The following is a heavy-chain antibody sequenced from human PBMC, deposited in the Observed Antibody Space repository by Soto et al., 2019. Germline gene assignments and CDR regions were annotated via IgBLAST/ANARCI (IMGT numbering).Heavy chain of an antibody. D-gene: IGHD2-8*01. Sequence: SETLSLTCTVSGGSISSYYWSWIRQPPGKGLEWIGYIYYSGSTNYNPSNKSRVTISVDTSKNQFSLKLSSVTAADTAVYYWARDTKEHAFDIWGQGTMVTFS. V-gene: IGHV4-59*01. J-gene: IGHJ3*02. CDR3: ARDTKEHAFDI. CDR1: GGSISSYY. CDR2: IYYSGST.